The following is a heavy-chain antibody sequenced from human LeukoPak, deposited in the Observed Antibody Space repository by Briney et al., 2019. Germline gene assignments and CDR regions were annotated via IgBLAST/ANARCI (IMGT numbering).Heavy chain of an antibody. J-gene: IGHJ4*02. V-gene: IGHV3-7*03. CDR1: GFTFSSYW. CDR3: TTGELLFLDY. CDR2: IKQDGSEK. Sequence: GGSLRLPCAPSGFTFSSYWMSWVRQAPGKGLEWVANIKQDGSEKYYVDSVKGRFTISRDNAKNSLYLQMNSLKTEDTAVYYCTTGELLFLDYWGQGTLVTVSS. D-gene: IGHD1-26*01.